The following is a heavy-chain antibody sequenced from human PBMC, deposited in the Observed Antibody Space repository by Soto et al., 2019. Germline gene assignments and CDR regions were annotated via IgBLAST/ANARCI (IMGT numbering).Heavy chain of an antibody. CDR2: MSHSGGT. Sequence: QVQLQQWGAGLLKPSETLSLTCAVFGGSVNSGNYYWSWIRQPPGKGLEWIGEMSHSGGTHLNPSLKSRVTISVDTSKNQFSLKMSSVTAADTALYYCARVERGTATTVVDAFDIWGPGTMVTVSS. CDR3: ARVERGTATTVVDAFDI. J-gene: IGHJ3*02. V-gene: IGHV4-34*01. D-gene: IGHD1-1*01. CDR1: GGSVNSGNYY.